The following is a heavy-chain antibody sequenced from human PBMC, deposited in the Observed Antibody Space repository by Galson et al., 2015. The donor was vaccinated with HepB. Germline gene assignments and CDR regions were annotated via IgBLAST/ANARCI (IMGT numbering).Heavy chain of an antibody. D-gene: IGHD3-10*01. CDR3: ARGGYYYGSGSYDDYYNMDV. V-gene: IGHV1-18*04. J-gene: IGHJ6*02. CDR1: GYTFTTYG. CDR2: ISAYNGNT. Sequence: SVKVSCKASGYTFTTYGISWVRQAPGQGLEWMGWISAYNGNTKHAQKLQGRVTMTTDTSTSTAYMELRNLRSDDTAVYYCARGGYYYGSGSYDDYYNMDVWGQGTTVTVSS.